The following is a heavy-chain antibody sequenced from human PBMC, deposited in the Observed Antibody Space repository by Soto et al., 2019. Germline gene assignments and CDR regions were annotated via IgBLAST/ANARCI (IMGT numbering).Heavy chain of an antibody. J-gene: IGHJ4*02. CDR3: ARGPTYCSSTSCSPSYFDY. V-gene: IGHV6-1*01. CDR1: GDSVSSNSAA. Sequence: SQTLSLTCAISGDSVSSNSAAWNWIRQSPSRGLEWLGRTYYRSKWYNDYAVSVKSRITINPDTSKNQFSLQLNSVTPEDTAVYYCARGPTYCSSTSCSPSYFDYWGQGTLVTVSS. CDR2: TYYRSKWYN. D-gene: IGHD2-2*01.